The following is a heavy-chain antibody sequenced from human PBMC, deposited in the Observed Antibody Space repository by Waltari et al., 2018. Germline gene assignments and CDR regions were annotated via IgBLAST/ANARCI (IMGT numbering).Heavy chain of an antibody. D-gene: IGHD3-22*01. CDR3: ARTLYDSSGYYLDY. V-gene: IGHV4-4*02. CDR2: IYHSGST. CDR1: GGSISSSNW. Sequence: QVQLQESGPGLVKPSGTLSLTCAVSGGSISSSNWWSWVRQPPGKGLEWIREIYHSGSTNYNPSRKSRVTISVDKSKNQCYLKRSSVTAADTAVYYCARTLYDSSGYYLDYWGQGTLVTVSS. J-gene: IGHJ4*02.